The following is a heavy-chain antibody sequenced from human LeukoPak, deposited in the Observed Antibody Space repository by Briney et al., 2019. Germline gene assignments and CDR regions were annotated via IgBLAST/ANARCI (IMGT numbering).Heavy chain of an antibody. D-gene: IGHD3-3*01. J-gene: IGHJ3*02. V-gene: IGHV4-59*01. CDR1: GGSISSYY. CDR3: ARITLGIFGSLGAFDI. Sequence: SETLSLTCTVSGGSISSYYWSWIRQPPGKGLEWIGYIYYSGSTNDNPSLKSRVTISVDTSKNQFSLKLSSVTAADTAVYYCARITLGIFGSLGAFDIWGQGTMVTVSS. CDR2: IYYSGST.